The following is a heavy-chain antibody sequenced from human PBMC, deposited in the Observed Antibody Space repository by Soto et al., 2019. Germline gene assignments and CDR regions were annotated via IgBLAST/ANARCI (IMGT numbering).Heavy chain of an antibody. D-gene: IGHD4-17*01. V-gene: IGHV4-34*01. CDR2: VSHSGST. J-gene: IGHJ4*02. CDR3: GSHDYGDYIFDY. CDR1: GGSFTDYY. Sequence: SETLSLTCAVYGGSFTDYYWSWIRQSPGKGLEWIGEVSHSGSTNYNPSLGRRVTISVDTSKNEFSLKLNSVTAADTAVYYCGSHDYGDYIFDYWGQGTLVPVSS.